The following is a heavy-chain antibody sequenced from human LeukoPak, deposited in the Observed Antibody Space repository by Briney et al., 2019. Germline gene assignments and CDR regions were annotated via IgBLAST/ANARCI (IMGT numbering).Heavy chain of an antibody. V-gene: IGHV3-48*04. CDR3: ARRIAALSRAPDY. CDR2: ISSDGSNI. CDR1: GFTFSTYN. J-gene: IGHJ4*02. Sequence: GGSLRLSCVASGFTFSTYNMNWVRQAPGKGLEWVSYISSDGSNIIYADSVKGRFTISRDNFRNSLFLQMNSLRAEDTAVYYCARRIAALSRAPDYWGQGTLVTVSS. D-gene: IGHD6-6*01.